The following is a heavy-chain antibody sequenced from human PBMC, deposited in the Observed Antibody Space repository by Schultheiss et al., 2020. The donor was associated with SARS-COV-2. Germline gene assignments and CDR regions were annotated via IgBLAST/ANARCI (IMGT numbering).Heavy chain of an antibody. D-gene: IGHD3-3*01. Sequence: SETLSLTCAVYGGSFSGYYWSWIRQPPGKGLEWIGYIYYSGSTNYNPSLKSRVTISVDTSKNQFSLKLSSVTAADTAVYYCARHAPTIFGVVTLPRQNWYFDLWGRGTLVTVSS. J-gene: IGHJ2*01. CDR3: ARHAPTIFGVVTLPRQNWYFDL. CDR2: IYYSGST. V-gene: IGHV4-59*08. CDR1: GGSFSGYY.